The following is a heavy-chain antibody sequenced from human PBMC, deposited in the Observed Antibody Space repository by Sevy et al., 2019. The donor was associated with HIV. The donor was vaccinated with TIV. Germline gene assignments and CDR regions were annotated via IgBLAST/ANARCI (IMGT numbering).Heavy chain of an antibody. V-gene: IGHV3-23*01. J-gene: IGHJ3*02. CDR1: GFTFSSYA. Sequence: GGSLRLSCAASGFTFSSYAMSWVRQAPGKGLEWVSAISGSGGSTYYADSVKGRFTISRDNSKNTLYLQMNSLRAEDTAVYYCAKDKKYQLPSSKPALGTNAFDIWGQGTMVTVSS. D-gene: IGHD2-2*01. CDR3: AKDKKYQLPSSKPALGTNAFDI. CDR2: ISGSGGST.